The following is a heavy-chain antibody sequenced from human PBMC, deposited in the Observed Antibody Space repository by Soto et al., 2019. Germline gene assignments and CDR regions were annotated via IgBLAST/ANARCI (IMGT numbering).Heavy chain of an antibody. J-gene: IGHJ4*02. CDR1: GYTFTSYW. D-gene: IGHD2-15*01. V-gene: IGHV5-51*01. Sequence: GESLKISCKGSGYTFTSYWISWVRQMPGEGLEWMGAIYPGDSDTRYSPSFQGQVTISADKSISTAYMQWSSLQASDSAIYYCARSAGNAGRFSEYWGQETVVTVSS. CDR3: ARSAGNAGRFSEY. CDR2: IYPGDSDT.